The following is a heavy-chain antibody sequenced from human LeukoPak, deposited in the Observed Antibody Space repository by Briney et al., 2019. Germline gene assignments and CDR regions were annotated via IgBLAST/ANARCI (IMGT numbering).Heavy chain of an antibody. Sequence: GGSLRLSCAASGFTFSDYFMSWIRQGPGKGLEWVSHIYSSGTIYYADSVKGRFTISRDNSTNTLYVQMNSLSAEDTDVYYRSKEGYSGDVPYYYYIEIWGKGTTVTVSS. J-gene: IGHJ6*03. CDR1: GFTFSDYF. CDR2: IYSSGTI. V-gene: IGHV3-66*02. CDR3: SKEGYSGDVPYYYYIEI. D-gene: IGHD5-12*01.